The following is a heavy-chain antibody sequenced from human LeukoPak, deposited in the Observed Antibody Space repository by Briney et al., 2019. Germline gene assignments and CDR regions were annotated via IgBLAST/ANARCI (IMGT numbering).Heavy chain of an antibody. Sequence: ASVKVSCKASGYTFTSYGISWVRQAPGQGLEWMGWISAYNGNTNYAQKLQGRVTMTTDTSTSTAYMELRSLRSDDTAVYYCARSGGSLVAATKEIDYWGQGTLVTVSS. V-gene: IGHV1-18*01. D-gene: IGHD2-15*01. CDR2: ISAYNGNT. CDR1: GYTFTSYG. CDR3: ARSGGSLVAATKEIDY. J-gene: IGHJ4*02.